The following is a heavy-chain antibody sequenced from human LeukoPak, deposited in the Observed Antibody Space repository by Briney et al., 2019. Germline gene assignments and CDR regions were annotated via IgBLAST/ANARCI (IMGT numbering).Heavy chain of an antibody. J-gene: IGHJ4*02. V-gene: IGHV3-7*01. CDR3: AREDEFIVGALFDY. D-gene: IGHD1-26*01. CDR1: GFTFSSYW. Sequence: PGGSLRLSCAASGFTFSSYWMSWVRQAPGKGLEWVANIKQDGSEKYYVDSVKGRFTISRDNAKNSLYLQMNSLRAEDTAVYYCAREDEFIVGALFDYWGQGTLVTVSS. CDR2: IKQDGSEK.